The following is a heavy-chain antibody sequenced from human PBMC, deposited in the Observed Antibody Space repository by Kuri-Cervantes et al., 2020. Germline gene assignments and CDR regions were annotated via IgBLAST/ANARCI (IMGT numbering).Heavy chain of an antibody. V-gene: IGHV4-34*01. J-gene: IGHJ4*02. Sequence: ESLKISCAVYGGSFSGYYWSWIRQPPGKGLEWIGEINHSGSTNYNPSLKSRVTISTDGSKNQLSLKLSSVIAADTAVYYCVLDPERDGLNFDYWGQGILVTVSS. D-gene: IGHD3/OR15-3a*01. CDR2: INHSGST. CDR3: VLDPERDGLNFDY. CDR1: GGSFSGYY.